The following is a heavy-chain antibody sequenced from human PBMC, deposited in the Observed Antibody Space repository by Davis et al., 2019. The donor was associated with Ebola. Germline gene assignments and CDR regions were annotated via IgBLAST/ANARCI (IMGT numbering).Heavy chain of an antibody. CDR2: INLKGGAT. Sequence: ASVKVSCKASGYTFINSHMHWVRQAPGQGLEWMGLINLKGGATYFVQRFQGRVTLTMDTSTTTVYMDLSSLTSEDTAVYYCAHFGIDGTGTDYWGQGTLVSVSS. J-gene: IGHJ4*02. D-gene: IGHD1/OR15-1a*01. CDR1: GYTFINSH. V-gene: IGHV1-46*01. CDR3: AHFGIDGTGTDY.